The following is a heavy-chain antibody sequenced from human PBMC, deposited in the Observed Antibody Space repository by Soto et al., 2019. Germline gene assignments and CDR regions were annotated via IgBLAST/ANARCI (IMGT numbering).Heavy chain of an antibody. V-gene: IGHV4-39*01. CDR2: IYFSGST. D-gene: IGHD3-10*01. CDR3: ARRRYYGSGSYPIYYYGMDV. CDR1: GASISTSSYY. Sequence: PSETLSLTCTVSGASISTSSYYWGWIRQPPGKGLEWIGSIYFSGSTSYNPSLKSRVTISVDTSKNQFSLKLSSVTAADTAVYYCARRRYYGSGSYPIYYYGMDVWGQGTTVTVSS. J-gene: IGHJ6*02.